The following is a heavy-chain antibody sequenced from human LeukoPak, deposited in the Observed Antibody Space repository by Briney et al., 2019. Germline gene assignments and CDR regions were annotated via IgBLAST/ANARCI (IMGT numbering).Heavy chain of an antibody. CDR3: ARGLWFGELLFDY. J-gene: IGHJ4*02. CDR1: GYTFTGYY. V-gene: IGHV1-2*04. Sequence: ASVKVSCKASGYTFTGYYMHWVRQAPGQGLEWMGWINPNSGGTNYAQKFQGWVTMTRDTSISTAYMELSRLRSDDTAVYYCARGLWFGELLFDYWGQGTLVTVSS. D-gene: IGHD3-10*01. CDR2: INPNSGGT.